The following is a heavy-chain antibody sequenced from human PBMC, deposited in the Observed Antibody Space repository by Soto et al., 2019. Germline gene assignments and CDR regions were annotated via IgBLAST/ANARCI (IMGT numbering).Heavy chain of an antibody. D-gene: IGHD3-3*01. J-gene: IGHJ6*03. CDR1: GFTFSSYW. V-gene: IGHV3-74*01. Sequence: GGSLRLSCAASGFTFSSYWMHWVRQAPGKGLVWVSRINSDGSSTSYADSVKGRFTISRDNAKNTLYLQMNSLRAEDTAVYYCATIFGVRAYYYYYMDVWGKGTTVTVSS. CDR2: INSDGSST. CDR3: ATIFGVRAYYYYYMDV.